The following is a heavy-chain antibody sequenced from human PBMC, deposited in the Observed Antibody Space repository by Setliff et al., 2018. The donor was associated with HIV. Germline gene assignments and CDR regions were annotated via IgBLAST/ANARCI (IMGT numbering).Heavy chain of an antibody. D-gene: IGHD6-19*01. CDR2: IYVYNSERT. V-gene: IGHV4-61*01. CDR1: GGSISSGYY. CDR3: ARAVNFDY. J-gene: IGHJ4*02. Sequence: PSETLSLTCTVSGGSISSGYYWSWIRQPPGKGLEWIGYIYVYNSERTNYNPSLTSRVTISVDTSRNQFSLKLTSVTAADTAIYYCARAVNFDYWGQGTQVTVSS.